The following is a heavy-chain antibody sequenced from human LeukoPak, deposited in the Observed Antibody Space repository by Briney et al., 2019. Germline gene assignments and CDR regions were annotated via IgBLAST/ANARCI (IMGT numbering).Heavy chain of an antibody. D-gene: IGHD3-10*01. V-gene: IGHV3-30*18. CDR1: GFTFSSYG. CDR2: ISYDGSNK. Sequence: PGGSLRLSCAASGFTFSSYGMHWVRQAPGKGLEWVAVISYDGSNKYYADSVKGRFTISRDNSKNTLYLQMNSLRAEDTAVYYCAKEGTMVRGVISYYGMDVWGQGTTVTVSS. J-gene: IGHJ6*02. CDR3: AKEGTMVRGVISYYGMDV.